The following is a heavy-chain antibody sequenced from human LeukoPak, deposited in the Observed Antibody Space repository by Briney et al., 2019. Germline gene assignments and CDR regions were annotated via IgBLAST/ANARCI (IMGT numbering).Heavy chain of an antibody. V-gene: IGHV3-23*01. J-gene: IGHJ5*02. Sequence: PGGSLRLSCAASGFTFSSYAMSWVRQAPGKGLEWVSVISGSSGSTYYADSVKGRFTISRDNSKNTLYLQMNSLRAEDTAVYYCAAQRDCSSTSCYKNSGWFDPWGQGTLVTVSS. D-gene: IGHD2-2*02. CDR3: AAQRDCSSTSCYKNSGWFDP. CDR2: ISGSSGST. CDR1: GFTFSSYA.